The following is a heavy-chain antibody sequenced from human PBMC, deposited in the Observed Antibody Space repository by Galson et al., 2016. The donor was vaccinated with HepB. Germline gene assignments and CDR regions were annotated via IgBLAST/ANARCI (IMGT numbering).Heavy chain of an antibody. CDR3: ARDDKIVRGEVGGYYYYGLDV. J-gene: IGHJ6*02. CDR1: GGSISSHNW. Sequence: SETLSLTCAVSGGSISSHNWWSWVRQPPGKGLEWIGEVYHSGSTNYNPSLKSRVTISVDKSKNHFSLKLNSVTAADTAVYYCARDDKIVRGEVGGYYYYGLDVWGQGTTVTV. CDR2: VYHSGST. D-gene: IGHD2/OR15-2a*01. V-gene: IGHV4-4*02.